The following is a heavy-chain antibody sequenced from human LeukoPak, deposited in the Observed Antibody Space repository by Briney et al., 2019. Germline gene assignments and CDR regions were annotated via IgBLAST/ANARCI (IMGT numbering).Heavy chain of an antibody. V-gene: IGHV4-59*01. J-gene: IGHJ5*02. D-gene: IGHD3-3*01. CDR1: GGSISSYY. Sequence: SETLSLTCTVSGGSISSYYWSWIRQPPGKGLEWIGYIYYSGSTNYNPSLKSRVTISVDTSKNQFSLKLSSVTAADTAVYYCASETITIFGSGWFDPWGQGTLVTVSS. CDR3: ASETITIFGSGWFDP. CDR2: IYYSGST.